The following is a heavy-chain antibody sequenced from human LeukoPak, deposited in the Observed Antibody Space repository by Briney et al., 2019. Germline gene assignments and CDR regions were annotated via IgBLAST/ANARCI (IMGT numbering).Heavy chain of an antibody. CDR1: GGSFSGYY. CDR3: ARRRGFYGSGSYQYYYYYYMDV. V-gene: IGHV4-34*01. D-gene: IGHD3-10*01. Sequence: SETLSLTRAVYGGSFSGYYWSWIRQPPGKGLEWIGEINHSGSTNYNPSLKSRVTISVDTSKNQFSLKLSSVTAADTAVYYCARRRGFYGSGSYQYYYYYYMDVWGKGTTVTISS. J-gene: IGHJ6*03. CDR2: INHSGST.